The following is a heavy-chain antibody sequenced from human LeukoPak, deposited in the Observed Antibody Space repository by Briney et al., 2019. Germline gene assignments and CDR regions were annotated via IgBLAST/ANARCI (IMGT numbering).Heavy chain of an antibody. CDR2: ISSSSTYI. CDR1: GFTFSSYS. CDR3: AREGLEYSSSIDY. Sequence: PGGSLRLSCAASGFTFSSYSMNWVRQAPGKGLEWVSSISSSSTYIYYADSVKGRFTISRDNAKNSLYLQMNSLRAEDTAVYYCAREGLEYSSSIDYWGQGNLVTVSS. V-gene: IGHV3-21*01. J-gene: IGHJ4*02. D-gene: IGHD6-6*01.